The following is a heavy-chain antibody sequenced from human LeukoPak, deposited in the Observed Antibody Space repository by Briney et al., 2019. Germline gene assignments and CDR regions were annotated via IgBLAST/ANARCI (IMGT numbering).Heavy chain of an antibody. Sequence: RPGGSLRLSCAASGFTFSSYSMNWVRQAPGKGLEWVSYISSSSSTIYYADSVKGRFTISRDNAKNSLYLQMNSLRAEDTAVYYCARDRPTIAARLEFDYWGQGTLVTVSS. CDR1: GFTFSSYS. J-gene: IGHJ4*02. CDR2: ISSSSSTI. D-gene: IGHD6-6*01. V-gene: IGHV3-48*01. CDR3: ARDRPTIAARLEFDY.